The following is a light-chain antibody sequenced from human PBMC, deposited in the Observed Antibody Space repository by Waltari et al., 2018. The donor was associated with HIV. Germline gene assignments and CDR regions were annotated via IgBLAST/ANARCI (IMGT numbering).Light chain of an antibody. CDR1: RSILYSSDNRNY. CDR2: WAS. J-gene: IGKJ4*01. CDR3: QQYLRSPPT. Sequence: DIVMTQSPDSLPVSLGERATINCTASRSILYSSDNRNYLAWYQQKPRRPPRLLISWASTRESGVPDRFSGSGSGTDVALTISRLQAEDVAVYHCQQYLRSPPTFGGGTKVEIK. V-gene: IGKV4-1*01.